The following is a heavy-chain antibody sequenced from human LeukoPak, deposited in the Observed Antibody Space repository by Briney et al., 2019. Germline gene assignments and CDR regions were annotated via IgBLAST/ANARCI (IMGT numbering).Heavy chain of an antibody. CDR2: ISGSGGST. CDR1: GFTFSSYA. CDR3: ARWDGSGSWYYFDY. J-gene: IGHJ4*02. Sequence: GGSLSLSCAASGFTFSSYAMSWVRQAPGKGLEWVSAISGSGGSTYYADSVKGRFTISRDNSKNTLYLQMNSLRAEDTAVYYCARWDGSGSWYYFDYWGQGTLVTVSS. V-gene: IGHV3-23*01. D-gene: IGHD3-10*01.